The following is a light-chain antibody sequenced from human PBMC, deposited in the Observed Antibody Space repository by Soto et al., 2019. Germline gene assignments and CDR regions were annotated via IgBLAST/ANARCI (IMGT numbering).Light chain of an antibody. CDR2: SNN. Sequence: QSVLTQPPSASGTPGQRVTISCSGSSSNIGSNTVNWYQQLPGTAPKLLIYSNNQRPSGVHDRFSGSKSGTSASLAISGLQSEDEADYYCAAWDDSLNGVVLGGGNKLTVL. CDR3: AAWDDSLNGVV. CDR1: SSNIGSNT. V-gene: IGLV1-44*01. J-gene: IGLJ2*01.